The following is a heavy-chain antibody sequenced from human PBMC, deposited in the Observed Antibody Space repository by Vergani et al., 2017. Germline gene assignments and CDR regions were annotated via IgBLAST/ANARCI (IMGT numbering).Heavy chain of an antibody. CDR3: ARDWYDILTGYPDRNWFDP. Sequence: QVQLVESGGGVVQPGRSLRLSCAASGFTFSSYGMHWVRQAPGKGLEWVAVIWYDGSNKYYADSVKGRFTISRDNSKNTLYLQMNSLRAEDTAVYYCARDWYDILTGYPDRNWFDPWGQGTLVTVSS. CDR1: GFTFSSYG. D-gene: IGHD3-9*01. J-gene: IGHJ5*02. CDR2: IWYDGSNK. V-gene: IGHV3-33*01.